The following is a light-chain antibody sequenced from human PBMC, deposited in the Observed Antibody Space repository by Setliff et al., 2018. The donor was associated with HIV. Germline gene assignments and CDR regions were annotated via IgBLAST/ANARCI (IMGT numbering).Light chain of an antibody. V-gene: IGLV1-44*01. CDR2: SSN. CDR3: SSYRVTSTL. J-gene: IGLJ1*01. Sequence: QSVLTQPPSASGTPGQKVTISCSGSSSNIGSNTVNWYQQLPGTAPKLLIYSSNVRPSRVPDRFSGSKSGTSASLAISGLQAEDEADYYCSSYRVTSTLFGTGTKVTVL. CDR1: SSNIGSNT.